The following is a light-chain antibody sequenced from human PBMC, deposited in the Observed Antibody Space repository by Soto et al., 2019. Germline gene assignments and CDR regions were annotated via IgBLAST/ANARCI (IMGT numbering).Light chain of an antibody. CDR2: QVT. J-gene: IGLJ2*01. CDR3: SSYTGFSTDIL. Sequence: QSALTQPASVSGSPGQSITISCTGTSSDVGSYNFVSWYQHQAGTAPKLIIYQVTNRPSGVSDRFSASKSGDTASLTISGLQAEDEAIYYCSSYTGFSTDILFGGGTKLTVL. CDR1: SSDVGSYNF. V-gene: IGLV2-14*01.